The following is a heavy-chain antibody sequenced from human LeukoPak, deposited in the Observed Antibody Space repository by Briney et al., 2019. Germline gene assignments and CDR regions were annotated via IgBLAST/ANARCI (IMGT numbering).Heavy chain of an antibody. CDR1: GFTFSTYW. CDR2: IMQDGSQK. CDR3: ARYFNSNAYFSLGGDY. J-gene: IGHJ4*02. Sequence: GGSLRLSCAASGFTFSTYWMTWVRQAPGKGLEWVASIMQDGSQKYYVDSVKGRFTVSRDNAKNSLFLQMNSLRAEYTAVYYCARYFNSNAYFSLGGDYWGQGTLVNVSS. D-gene: IGHD3-22*01. V-gene: IGHV3-7*01.